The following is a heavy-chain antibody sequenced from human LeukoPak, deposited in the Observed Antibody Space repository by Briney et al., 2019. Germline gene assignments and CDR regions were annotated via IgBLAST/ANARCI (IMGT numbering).Heavy chain of an antibody. Sequence: PGGSLRLSCAASGFTFSDYYMSWIRQAPGKGLEWVSYISSSGGTIYYAGSVKGRFTISRDNAENSLYLQMHSLRAEDTAVYYCARAEWPVDFDSWGQGTLVTVSS. CDR1: GFTFSDYY. CDR3: ARAEWPVDFDS. V-gene: IGHV3-11*01. J-gene: IGHJ4*02. D-gene: IGHD6-19*01. CDR2: ISSSGGTI.